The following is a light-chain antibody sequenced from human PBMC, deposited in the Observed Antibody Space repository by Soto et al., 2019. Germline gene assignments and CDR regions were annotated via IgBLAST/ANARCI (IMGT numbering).Light chain of an antibody. V-gene: IGLV1-40*01. J-gene: IGLJ2*01. CDR1: TSNIGAGYD. Sequence: QLVLTQPPSVSGAPGQRVTISCTGNTSNIGAGYDVHWYQQLPGTAPKLLIYGNSNRPSGVPDRFSGSKSGTSASLAITALQAEDEADYYCQSYDTSLSGPVVFGGGTKLTVL. CDR3: QSYDTSLSGPVV. CDR2: GNS.